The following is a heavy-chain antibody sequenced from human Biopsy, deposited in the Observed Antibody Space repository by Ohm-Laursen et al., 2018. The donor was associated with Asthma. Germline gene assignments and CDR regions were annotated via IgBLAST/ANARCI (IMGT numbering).Heavy chain of an antibody. CDR2: IYSSGTT. CDR1: SGSGGYMRSGNYY. J-gene: IGHJ6*02. V-gene: IGHV4-39*01. D-gene: IGHD6-13*01. Sequence: SQTLSLTCSLSSGSGGYMRSGNYYWGWIRQPPGKGLEWIGSIYSSGTTYYNPSLESRFTVSADTSKNQFSLKLISVTAADTAVYYCVRGSSSWHHGPFHYYYGLDVWGQGTTATVS. CDR3: VRGSSSWHHGPFHYYYGLDV.